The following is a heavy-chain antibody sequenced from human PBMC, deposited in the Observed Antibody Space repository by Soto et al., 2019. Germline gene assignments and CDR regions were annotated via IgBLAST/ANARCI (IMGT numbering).Heavy chain of an antibody. J-gene: IGHJ4*02. CDR2: IIPIFGTA. Sequence: QVQLVQSGAEVKKPGSSVKVSCKASGGTFSSYAISWVRQAPGQGLEWMGGIIPIFGTANYAQKFQGRVTISAGEYXSTAYMELSSLSSEDTAVYYCARELPVAAEGYFDYWGQGTLVTVSS. CDR1: GGTFSSYA. CDR3: ARELPVAAEGYFDY. V-gene: IGHV1-69*12. D-gene: IGHD6-19*01.